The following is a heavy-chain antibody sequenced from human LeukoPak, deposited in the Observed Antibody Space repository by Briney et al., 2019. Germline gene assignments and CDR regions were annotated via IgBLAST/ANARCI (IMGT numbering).Heavy chain of an antibody. CDR3: ARGRVSSSTYYSTYYYYFYMDV. D-gene: IGHD3-22*01. CDR1: DDSITMYY. V-gene: IGHV4-59*01. J-gene: IGHJ6*03. CDR2: VDHTGST. Sequence: SETLSLTCSVSDDSITMYYWAWIRQPPGKGLEWIGYVDHTGSTNFNPSLNGRVSISRDTSKNLFSLRLRSVTAADTAVYFCARGRVSSSTYYSTYYYYFYMDVWGKGTTVTVSS.